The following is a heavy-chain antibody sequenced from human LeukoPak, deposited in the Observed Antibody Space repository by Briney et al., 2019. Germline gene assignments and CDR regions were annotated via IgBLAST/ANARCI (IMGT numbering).Heavy chain of an antibody. J-gene: IGHJ4*02. V-gene: IGHV1-18*01. Sequence: ASVKVSCKASGYTFTSYGISWVRQAPGQGLEWMGWISAYNGNTNYAQKLQGRVTMTTDTSTSTAYMELRSLRSDDTAVYYCARVVGYCSSTSCYPDYWGQGTLVTVSS. CDR1: GYTFTSYG. D-gene: IGHD2-2*01. CDR2: ISAYNGNT. CDR3: ARVVGYCSSTSCYPDY.